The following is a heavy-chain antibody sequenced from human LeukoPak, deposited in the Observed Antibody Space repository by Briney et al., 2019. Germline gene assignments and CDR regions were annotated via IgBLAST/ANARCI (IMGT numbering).Heavy chain of an antibody. D-gene: IGHD3-16*01. Sequence: LSCAASGFTFSNAWMNWVREAPGKGLEWIGYIYYRETPTYNPSLKSRLTISVDTSKDQFSLKLTSVTAADTAVYYCASGRFPEARADYWGPGTLVTVSS. J-gene: IGHJ4*02. CDR3: ASGRFPEARADY. V-gene: IGHV4-59*01. CDR1: GFTFSNAW. CDR2: IYYRETP.